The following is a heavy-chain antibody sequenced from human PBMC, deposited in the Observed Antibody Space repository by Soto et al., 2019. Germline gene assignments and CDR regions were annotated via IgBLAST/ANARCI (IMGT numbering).Heavy chain of an antibody. CDR3: ARDSTDYYDSSTYCDY. CDR2: ISSSGGTI. J-gene: IGHJ4*02. D-gene: IGHD3-22*01. CDR1: GFSFSSYC. V-gene: IGHV3-48*02. Sequence: PGGSLRLSCAASGFSFSSYCMNWVRQAPGKGLEWISYISSSGGTIYYADSVKGRFTISRDNAKNSLYLQMNSLRDEDTAVYYCARDSTDYYDSSTYCDYWGQGTLVTVSS.